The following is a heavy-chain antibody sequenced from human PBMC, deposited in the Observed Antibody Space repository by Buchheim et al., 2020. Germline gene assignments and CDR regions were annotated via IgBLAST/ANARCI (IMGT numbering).Heavy chain of an antibody. V-gene: IGHV3-23*01. CDR1: GFTFSSHG. D-gene: IGHD4-11*01. Sequence: EVQLLESGGGLVQPGGSLRLSCAASGFTFSSHGMSWVRQAPGKGLEWVSYISDSGGNTYYPDSVKGRFTISSDNSKNTLYLHMSSLTAEDTAVYYCAKVLYSKSYYGVDVWGQGTT. CDR2: ISDSGGNT. J-gene: IGHJ6*02. CDR3: AKVLYSKSYYGVDV.